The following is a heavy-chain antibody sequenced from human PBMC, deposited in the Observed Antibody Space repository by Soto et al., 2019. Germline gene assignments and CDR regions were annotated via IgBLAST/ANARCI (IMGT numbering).Heavy chain of an antibody. CDR2: IYWDDDK. CDR3: AHTFDYGDSRAVDY. D-gene: IGHD4-17*01. Sequence: QITLKESGPTLVKPTQTLTLTCTFSGFSLSTSGVRVGWIRQPPGQALEWLALIYWDDDKRYSPSLKSRLTITKDTSKNQVVLTMTNMDPVDTATYYCAHTFDYGDSRAVDYWGQGTLVTVSS. CDR1: GFSLSTSGVR. V-gene: IGHV2-5*02. J-gene: IGHJ4*02.